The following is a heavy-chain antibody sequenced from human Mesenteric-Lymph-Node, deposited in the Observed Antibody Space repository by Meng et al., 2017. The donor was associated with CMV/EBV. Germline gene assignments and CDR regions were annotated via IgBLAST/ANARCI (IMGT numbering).Heavy chain of an antibody. D-gene: IGHD4-17*01. CDR1: GGSISSYY. V-gene: IGHV4-59*01. Sequence: GSLRLSCTVSGGSISSYYWSWIRQPPGKGLEWIGYIYYSGSTNYNPSLKSRVTISVDTSKNQFSLKLSSVTAADTAVYYCARDRTTRINAAGLGYSRLDPWGQGTLVTVSS. CDR2: IYYSGST. J-gene: IGHJ5*02. CDR3: ARDRTTRINAAGLGYSRLDP.